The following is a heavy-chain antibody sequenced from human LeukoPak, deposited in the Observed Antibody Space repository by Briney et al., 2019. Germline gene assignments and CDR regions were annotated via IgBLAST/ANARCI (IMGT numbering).Heavy chain of an antibody. Sequence: QTGRSLRLSCAASGFTFSRSGMHWVRQAPGKGLEWVAVISYDGSNKYYADSVKGRFTISRDNSKNTLYLQMNSLRVEDTAVYYCARSFSYGGIHYWGQGTLVTVSS. CDR3: ARSFSYGGIHY. J-gene: IGHJ4*02. D-gene: IGHD5-18*01. CDR2: ISYDGSNK. V-gene: IGHV3-30*03. CDR1: GFTFSRSG.